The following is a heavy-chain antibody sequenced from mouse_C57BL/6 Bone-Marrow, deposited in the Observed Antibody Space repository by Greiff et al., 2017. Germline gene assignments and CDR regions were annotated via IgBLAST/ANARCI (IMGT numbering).Heavy chain of an antibody. CDR3: ARTRDGYYYAMDY. Sequence: QVQLKQSGPELVKPGASVKISCKASGYAFSSSWMNWVKQRPGKGLEWIGRIYPGDGDTNYNGKFKGKATLTADKSSSTAYMQLSSLTSEDSAVYFCARTRDGYYYAMDYWGQGTSVTVSS. V-gene: IGHV1-82*01. CDR2: IYPGDGDT. D-gene: IGHD2-3*01. CDR1: GYAFSSSW. J-gene: IGHJ4*01.